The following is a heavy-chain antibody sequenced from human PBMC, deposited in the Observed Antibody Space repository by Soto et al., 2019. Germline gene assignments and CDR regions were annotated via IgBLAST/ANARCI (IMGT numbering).Heavy chain of an antibody. J-gene: IGHJ5*02. V-gene: IGHV3-23*01. CDR1: GFTFSSYA. CDR2: ITGTGGST. CDR3: AKKGISAAARLSVGFDP. D-gene: IGHD6-13*01. Sequence: PGGSLRLSCAASGFTFSSYAMSWVRQAPRKGLEWVSTITGTGGSTYYADSVEGRFTISRDNSKNMLYLQMNSLRAEDTAVYYCAKKGISAAARLSVGFDPWGQGTLVTVSS.